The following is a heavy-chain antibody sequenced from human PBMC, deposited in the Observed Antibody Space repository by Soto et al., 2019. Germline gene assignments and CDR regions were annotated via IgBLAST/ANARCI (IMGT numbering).Heavy chain of an antibody. CDR3: ARYSNNWFQTEGMDV. Sequence: LSLTCAVSGGSISSGGYSWSWIRQPPGKGLEWIGYIYHSGSTYYNPSLKSRVTISVDRSKNQFSLKLSSVSAADTAAYYCARYSNNWFQTEGMDVWGQGTTVTVS. CDR1: GGSISSGGYS. D-gene: IGHD6-13*01. CDR2: IYHSGST. V-gene: IGHV4-30-2*01. J-gene: IGHJ6*02.